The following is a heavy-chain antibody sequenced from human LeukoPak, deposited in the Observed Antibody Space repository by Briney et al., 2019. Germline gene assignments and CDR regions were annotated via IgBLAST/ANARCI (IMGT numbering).Heavy chain of an antibody. D-gene: IGHD6-13*01. V-gene: IGHV3-11*01. CDR2: ISSSGSTI. CDR1: GFTFRDYY. J-gene: IGHJ5*02. CDR3: AAAAGTIWFDP. Sequence: NPGGSLRLSCAASGFTFRDYYMSWIRQAPGKGLEWVSYISSSGSTIYYADSVKGRFTISRDNAKNSLYLQMNSLRAEDTAVYYCAAAAGTIWFDPWGQGTLVTVSS.